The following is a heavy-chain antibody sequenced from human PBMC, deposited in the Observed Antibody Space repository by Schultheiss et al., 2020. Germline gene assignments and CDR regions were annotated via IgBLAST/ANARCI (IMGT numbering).Heavy chain of an antibody. J-gene: IGHJ6*03. CDR1: GFTFSSYS. D-gene: IGHD2-2*01. V-gene: IGHV3-21*01. Sequence: GGSLRLSCAASGFTFSSYSMNWVRQAPGKGLEWVSSISSSSSYIYYADSVKGRFTISRDNAKNSLYLQMNSLRAEDTAVYYCARDRSTSRYYYYYMDVWGKGTTVTVS. CDR2: ISSSSSYI. CDR3: ARDRSTSRYYYYYMDV.